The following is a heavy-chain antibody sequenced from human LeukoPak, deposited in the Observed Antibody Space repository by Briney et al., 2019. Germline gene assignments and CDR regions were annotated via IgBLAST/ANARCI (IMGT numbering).Heavy chain of an antibody. CDR2: INPNSGDT. J-gene: IGHJ4*02. Sequence: ASVKVSCTASGYTFTVYYMRWVRHGPGQGLGRMGWINPNSGDTNYAQKFPGRVTITRDTSISTAYMELSRLRSDDTAVYYCARDDTLGYWGQGTLVTVSS. CDR1: GYTFTVYY. D-gene: IGHD2-15*01. CDR3: ARDDTLGY. V-gene: IGHV1-2*02.